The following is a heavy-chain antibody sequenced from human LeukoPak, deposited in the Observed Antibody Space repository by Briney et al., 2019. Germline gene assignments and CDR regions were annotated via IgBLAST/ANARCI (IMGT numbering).Heavy chain of an antibody. Sequence: SETLSLTCTVSGYSISSGYYWGWIRQPPGKGLEWIGSIYHSGSTYYNPSLKSRVTISVDTSKNQFSLKLSSVTAADTAVYYCVRVDCSSTSCWEYYYYMDVWAKGPRSPSP. CDR3: VRVDCSSTSCWEYYYYMDV. CDR2: IYHSGST. CDR1: GYSISSGYY. J-gene: IGHJ6*03. D-gene: IGHD2-2*01. V-gene: IGHV4-38-2*02.